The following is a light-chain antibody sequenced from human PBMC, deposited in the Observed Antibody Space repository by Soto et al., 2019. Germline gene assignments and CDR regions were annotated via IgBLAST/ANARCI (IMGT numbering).Light chain of an antibody. CDR2: GAS. V-gene: IGKV3-15*01. Sequence: EIVMTQSPATLSVSPGERATVSCRASQSVSSNLAWSQQKPGQAPRLLIYGASTRATGIPARFSGSGSGTEFPLTIGSLQSEAFAVYYCQQYNNWPRTFGQGIKLEIK. CDR3: QQYNNWPRT. CDR1: QSVSSN. J-gene: IGKJ2*01.